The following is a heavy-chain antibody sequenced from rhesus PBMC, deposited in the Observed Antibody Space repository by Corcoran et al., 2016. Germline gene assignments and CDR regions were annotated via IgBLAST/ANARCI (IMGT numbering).Heavy chain of an antibody. V-gene: IGHV6-1*01. CDR1: GDSVSSNSAT. D-gene: IGHD3-40*01. J-gene: IGHJ4*01. CDR3: ARGVLPLAYYFDY. CDR2: QYYRYKFYK. Sequence: QVQLQESGPGLVKPSQTLSLTCPISGDSVSSNSATWTWLRQSPTRGREGLERQYYRYKFYKDYPQSVQNRITINPDTSKNQFSLQLNSGTPEDMAVYYCARGVLPLAYYFDYWGQGVLVTVSS.